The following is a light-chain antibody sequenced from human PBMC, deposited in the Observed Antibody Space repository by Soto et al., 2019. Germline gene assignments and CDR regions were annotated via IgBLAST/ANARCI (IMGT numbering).Light chain of an antibody. Sequence: DIQMTQSPSSLSASVGDRVTITCRASQSISSYLNWYQQKLGKAPKLLRYPAFSLKSGVPSRFSGSGSGKEFTLTISSRQVEDFATYYCQQSYSKKTFGQGNKLEIK. CDR1: QSISSY. CDR2: PAF. V-gene: IGKV1-39*01. CDR3: QQSYSKKT. J-gene: IGKJ2*01.